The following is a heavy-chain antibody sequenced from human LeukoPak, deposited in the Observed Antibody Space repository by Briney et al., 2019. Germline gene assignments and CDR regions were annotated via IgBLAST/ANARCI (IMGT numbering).Heavy chain of an antibody. CDR2: IHGGGQI. J-gene: IGHJ4*02. CDR1: GFPVTNYNY. D-gene: IGHD6-13*01. V-gene: IGHV3-66*01. Sequence: GGSLRLSCAASGFPVTNYNYMSWVRQAPGKGLEWVSIIHGGGQIYYAHSVRGKFTISRDNLRNTVYLQMNSLRVEDTAVYYCARGVGLRETGQGSSSSFDYWGQGTLVTVSS. CDR3: ARGVGLRETGQGSSSSFDY.